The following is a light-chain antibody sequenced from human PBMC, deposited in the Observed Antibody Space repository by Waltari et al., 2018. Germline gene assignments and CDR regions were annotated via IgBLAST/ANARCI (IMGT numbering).Light chain of an antibody. CDR2: SVS. CDR1: QSLLHSNGYTY. J-gene: IGKJ1*01. CDR3: MQALLAPRT. Sequence: DIVMTQSPLSLPVTPGEPASISCRRSQSLLHSNGYTYLEWYVQKPGQSPQLLIYSVSNRASGVPDRFSGSGSGTDFTLKISRVEAEDVGVYYCMQALLAPRTFGQGTKVEIK. V-gene: IGKV2-28*01.